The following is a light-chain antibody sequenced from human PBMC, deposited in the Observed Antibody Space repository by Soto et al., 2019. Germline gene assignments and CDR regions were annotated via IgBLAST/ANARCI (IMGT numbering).Light chain of an antibody. V-gene: IGLV2-14*01. CDR3: NSYTTSSSLYV. CDR1: SSDIGGYDY. J-gene: IGLJ1*01. Sequence: QSVLTPPASVSGSPGQSITISCTGTSSDIGGYDYVSWYQQYPGKAPKLMIYDVSNRPSGVSDRFSGSKSANTASLTISGLQAEDEADYYCNSYTTSSSLYVFGTGTKVTVL. CDR2: DVS.